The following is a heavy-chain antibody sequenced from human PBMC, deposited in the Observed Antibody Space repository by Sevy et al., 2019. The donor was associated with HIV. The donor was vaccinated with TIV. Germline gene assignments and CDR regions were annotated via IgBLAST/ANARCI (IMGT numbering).Heavy chain of an antibody. CDR2: IWYDGSNK. D-gene: IGHD6-19*01. V-gene: IGHV3-33*01. CDR3: ARGYSSGWHHSRYFDY. Sequence: GGSLRLSCAASGFTFSSYGMHWVRQAPGKGLEWVAVIWYDGSNKYYADSVKGRFTISRDNSKNTLYLQMNSLRAEDTAAYYCARGYSSGWHHSRYFDYWGQGTLVTVSS. CDR1: GFTFSSYG. J-gene: IGHJ4*02.